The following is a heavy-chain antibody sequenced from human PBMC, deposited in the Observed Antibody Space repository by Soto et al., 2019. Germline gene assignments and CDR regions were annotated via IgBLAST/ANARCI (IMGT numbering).Heavy chain of an antibody. CDR2: IDSNGGT. Sequence: PSETLSLTCAVSGGSISSGGYSWSWIRQPPGRRLEWIGYIDSNGGTSYNPSLQSRVTISIDTSTKQFFLKLSSVTAADRAVYYCVRQGFGRLHGLVDVWGQGTTVTV. J-gene: IGHJ6*02. CDR3: VRQGFGRLHGLVDV. D-gene: IGHD3-10*01. V-gene: IGHV4-61*08. CDR1: GGSISSGGYS.